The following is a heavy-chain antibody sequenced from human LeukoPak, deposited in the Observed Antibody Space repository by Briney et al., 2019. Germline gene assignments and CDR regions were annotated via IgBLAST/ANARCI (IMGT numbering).Heavy chain of an antibody. CDR3: ASDIGPVVAMDN. CDR1: GFTFSSYW. J-gene: IGHJ4*02. Sequence: PAGSLRLSCAASGFTFSSYWMHWVRQAPGKGLVWVSRINSDGSNTNYADSVKGRFSISRDNAKKTLYLQMNSLTAEDTSVYYCASDIGPVVAMDNWGQGTLVTVSS. CDR2: INSDGSNT. D-gene: IGHD2-15*01. V-gene: IGHV3-74*01.